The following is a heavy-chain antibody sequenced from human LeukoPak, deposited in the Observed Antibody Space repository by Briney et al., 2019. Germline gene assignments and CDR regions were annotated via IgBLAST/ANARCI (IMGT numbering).Heavy chain of an antibody. J-gene: IGHJ4*02. D-gene: IGHD2/OR15-2a*01. V-gene: IGHV4-30-4*08. Sequence: SETLSLTCTVSGGSISSGGYYWSWIRQHPGKGLEWIGFFYYSGSTYYNPSLKSRVTISVDTSKNQFSLKLSSVTAADTAVYYCAKLNYLYETYYFDYWGQGTLVTVSS. CDR2: FYYSGST. CDR3: AKLNYLYETYYFDY. CDR1: GGSISSGGYY.